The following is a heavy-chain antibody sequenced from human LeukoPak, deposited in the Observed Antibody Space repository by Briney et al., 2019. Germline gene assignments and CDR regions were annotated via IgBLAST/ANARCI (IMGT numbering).Heavy chain of an antibody. J-gene: IGHJ4*02. Sequence: SETLSLTCTVSGSSISSYYWSWIRQPPGKGLEWIGYIYYSGSTNYNPSLKSRVTISVDTSKNQFSLKLSSVTAADTAVYYCARRVCSGGSCYLDYWGQGTLVTVSS. V-gene: IGHV4-59*01. CDR2: IYYSGST. CDR1: GSSISSYY. CDR3: ARRVCSGGSCYLDY. D-gene: IGHD2-15*01.